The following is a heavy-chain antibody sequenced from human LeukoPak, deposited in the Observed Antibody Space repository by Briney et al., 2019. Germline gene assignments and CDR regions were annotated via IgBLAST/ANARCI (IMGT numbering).Heavy chain of an antibody. J-gene: IGHJ6*03. CDR2: TYFRSGWYN. CDR1: GDSISSNSAA. D-gene: IGHD6-13*01. CDR3: ARGPQLVGSHYIDV. V-gene: IGHV6-1*01. Sequence: SQTLSLTCAISGDSISSNSAAWNWIRQSPSRGLEWLGRTYFRSGWYNDYAVSVKSRITINPDTSKNQFSLHLNSVLPEDTAVYYWARGPQLVGSHYIDVWGRGTTVTVSS.